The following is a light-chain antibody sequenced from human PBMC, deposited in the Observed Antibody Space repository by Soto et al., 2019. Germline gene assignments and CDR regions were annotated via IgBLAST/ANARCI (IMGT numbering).Light chain of an antibody. CDR3: QQYNTYPWT. Sequence: DIQMTQSPSTLSASVGARVPITCRASQSISRWLAWYPQKSGKAPKFLIYDASSLESGVPSRFSGSGSGTEFTLTISTLQPDDFATYYCQQYNTYPWTFGQGTKV. CDR2: DAS. J-gene: IGKJ1*01. CDR1: QSISRW. V-gene: IGKV1-5*01.